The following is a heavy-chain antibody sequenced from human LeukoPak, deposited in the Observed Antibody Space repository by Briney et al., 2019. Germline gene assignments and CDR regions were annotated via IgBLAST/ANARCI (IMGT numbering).Heavy chain of an antibody. CDR1: GGSFSGYY. D-gene: IGHD6-19*01. J-gene: IGHJ4*02. Sequence: SETLSLTCAVYGGSFSGYYWSWIRQPPGKGLEWIGEINHSGSTNYNPSLKSRVTISVDTSKTQFSLKVGSVTAGDTAVYYCASRLYGYTSGWYDYWGQGSLVTVSS. CDR2: INHSGST. V-gene: IGHV4-34*01. CDR3: ASRLYGYTSGWYDY.